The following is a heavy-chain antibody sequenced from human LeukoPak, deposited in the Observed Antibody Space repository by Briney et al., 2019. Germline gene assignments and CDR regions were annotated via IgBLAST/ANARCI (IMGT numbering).Heavy chain of an antibody. CDR1: GFTFSSYG. D-gene: IGHD1-26*01. CDR2: IRYDRSDK. J-gene: IGHJ4*02. V-gene: IGHV3-30*02. Sequence: GGSLRLSCAASGFTFSSYGMHWVRQAPGKGLEWVAFIRYDRSDKYYADSVKGRFTISRDNSKNTLYLQMNSLRAEDTAVYYCAKGDTTWELPHDYWGQGTLVTVSS. CDR3: AKGDTTWELPHDY.